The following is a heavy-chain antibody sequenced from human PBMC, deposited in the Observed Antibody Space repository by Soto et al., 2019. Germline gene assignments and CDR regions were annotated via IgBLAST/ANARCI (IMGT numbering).Heavy chain of an antibody. V-gene: IGHV3-30-3*01. D-gene: IGHD3-10*02. J-gene: IGHJ2*01. CDR3: FRAEDGKRDVRSVSAFLLNRSSDL. Sequence: KGLEWVAVISYDGSNKYYADSVKGRFTISRDNSKNTLYLQMNSLRAEDTAVYFFFRAEDGKRDVRSVSAFLLNRSSDL. CDR2: ISYDGSNK.